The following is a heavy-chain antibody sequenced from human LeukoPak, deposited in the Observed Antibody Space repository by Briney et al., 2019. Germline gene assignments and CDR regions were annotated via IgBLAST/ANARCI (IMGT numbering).Heavy chain of an antibody. J-gene: IGHJ4*02. Sequence: GASVKVSCKASGYTFTGYYMHWVRQAPGQGLERMGWINPNSGGTNYAQKFQGRVTMTRDTSISTAYMELSRLRSDDTAVYYCARSPASGSYYFDYWGQGTLVTVSS. CDR3: ARSPASGSYYFDY. D-gene: IGHD1-26*01. CDR2: INPNSGGT. V-gene: IGHV1-2*02. CDR1: GYTFTGYY.